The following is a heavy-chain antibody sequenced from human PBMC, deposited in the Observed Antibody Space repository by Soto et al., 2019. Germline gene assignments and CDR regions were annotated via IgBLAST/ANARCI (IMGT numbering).Heavy chain of an antibody. Sequence: GGSLRLSCAASGFTFSSYGMHWVRQAPGKGLEWVAVIWDDGSNKYYADSVKGRFTISRDNSKNTLYLQMNSLRAEDTAVYYCARGTDGDYEVCFDYWGQGTLVTVSS. J-gene: IGHJ4*02. CDR1: GFTFSSYG. CDR2: IWDDGSNK. CDR3: ARGTDGDYEVCFDY. V-gene: IGHV3-33*01. D-gene: IGHD4-17*01.